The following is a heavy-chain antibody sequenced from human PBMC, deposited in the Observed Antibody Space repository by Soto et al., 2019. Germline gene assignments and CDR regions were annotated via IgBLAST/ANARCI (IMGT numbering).Heavy chain of an antibody. J-gene: IGHJ6*02. CDR3: RANPYGMDV. Sequence: GGLLRLSCAASGFTFSSYWMSWVRQAPGKGLEWVANIKQDGSEKYYVDSVKGRFTISRDNAKNSLYLQMNSLRAEDTAVYYCRANPYGMDVWGQGTTVTVSS. V-gene: IGHV3-7*05. D-gene: IGHD2-8*01. CDR1: GFTFSSYW. CDR2: IKQDGSEK.